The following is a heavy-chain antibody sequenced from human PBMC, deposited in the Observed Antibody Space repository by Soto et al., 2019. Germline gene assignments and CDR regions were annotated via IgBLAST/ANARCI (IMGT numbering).Heavy chain of an antibody. CDR2: VNPSAGTT. CDR3: ARASYYADFTWFGA. D-gene: IGHD4-17*01. Sequence: ASVKVSCKASGYTLTSYYLHWVRQAPGQGLEWMGIVNPSAGTTNYAQEFRGRVITTWDTSTSTVYMELSSLRSEDTAVYYCARASYYADFTWFGAWGQGTLVTVS. CDR1: GYTLTSYY. V-gene: IGHV1-46*01. J-gene: IGHJ5*02.